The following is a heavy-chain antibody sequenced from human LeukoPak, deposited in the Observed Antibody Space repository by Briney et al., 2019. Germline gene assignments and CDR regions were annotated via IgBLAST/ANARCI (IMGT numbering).Heavy chain of an antibody. CDR2: IYHSGST. CDR1: GGSISSSNW. V-gene: IGHV4-4*02. Sequence: RASETLSLTCAVSGGSISSSNWWSWVRQPPGKGLEWIGEIYHSGSTNYNPSLESRVTISVDKSKNQFSLKLSSVTAADTAVYYCARDSKRGFYDSSGYNDYWGQGTLVTVSS. CDR3: ARDSKRGFYDSSGYNDY. D-gene: IGHD3-22*01. J-gene: IGHJ4*02.